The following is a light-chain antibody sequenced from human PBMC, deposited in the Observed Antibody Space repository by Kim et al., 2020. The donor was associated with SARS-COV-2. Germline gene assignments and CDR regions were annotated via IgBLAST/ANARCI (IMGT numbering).Light chain of an antibody. J-gene: IGLJ2*01. CDR2: RNN. CDR3: ASWDDSLV. Sequence: GTPGQRFTISCSGSPSNIGSDYVYSYQQLPGPAPKLLIYRNNQRPSGVPDRFSGSKSGTSASLAISGLRSEDEADYYCASWDDSLVFGGGTKVTVL. CDR1: PSNIGSDY. V-gene: IGLV1-47*01.